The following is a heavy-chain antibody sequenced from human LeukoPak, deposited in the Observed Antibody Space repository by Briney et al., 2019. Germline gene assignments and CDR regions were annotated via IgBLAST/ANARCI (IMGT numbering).Heavy chain of an antibody. D-gene: IGHD3-22*01. Sequence: GGSLRLSCAASGFTFSSYSMNWVRQAPGKGLEWVSSISSSSSYIYYADSVKGRFTISRDNAKNSLYLQMNSLRAEDTAVYYCARESPMAYYYDSSGPFDAFDICGQGTMVTVSS. CDR1: GFTFSSYS. CDR3: ARESPMAYYYDSSGPFDAFDI. CDR2: ISSSSSYI. J-gene: IGHJ3*02. V-gene: IGHV3-21*01.